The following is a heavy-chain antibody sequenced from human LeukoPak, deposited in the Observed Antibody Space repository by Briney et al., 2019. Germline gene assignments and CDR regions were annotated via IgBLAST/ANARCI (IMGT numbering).Heavy chain of an antibody. V-gene: IGHV3-7*01. Sequence: GGSLRLSCAASGFTFSSYWMSWVRQAPGKGREWVANIKQDGSEKYYVDSVKGRFTIPGDNAKNSLYLQMNSLRAEDTAVYYCARWDYYDSSGDFDYWGQGTLVTVSS. CDR2: IKQDGSEK. CDR3: ARWDYYDSSGDFDY. CDR1: GFTFSSYW. J-gene: IGHJ4*02. D-gene: IGHD3-22*01.